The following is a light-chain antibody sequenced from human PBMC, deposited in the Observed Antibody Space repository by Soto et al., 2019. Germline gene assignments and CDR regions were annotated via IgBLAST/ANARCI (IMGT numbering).Light chain of an antibody. CDR2: DAA. CDR1: QSINKW. Sequence: IQMTQSPSTLSASVGDRVTITCRASQSINKWVAWFQQKSGRAPKLLIYDAATLQSGVPSRFSGTGSGTDFSLTICSLQPEDFATYYCQQYNIGYTFGQGTRLDIK. V-gene: IGKV1-5*01. CDR3: QQYNIGYT. J-gene: IGKJ2*01.